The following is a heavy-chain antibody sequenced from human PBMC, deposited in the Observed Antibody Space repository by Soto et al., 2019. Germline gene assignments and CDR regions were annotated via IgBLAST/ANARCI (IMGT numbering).Heavy chain of an antibody. CDR1: GYSFTSYW. D-gene: IGHD2-15*01. J-gene: IGHJ4*02. V-gene: IGHV5-51*01. CDR3: ARTPYCSGGSCYPTSYYFDY. Sequence: GESLKISCKGSGYSFTSYWIGWVRQMPGKGLEWMGIIYPGDSDTRYSPSFQGQVTISADKSISTAYLQWSSLKASDTAMYYCARTPYCSGGSCYPTSYYFDYWGQGTLVTVSS. CDR2: IYPGDSDT.